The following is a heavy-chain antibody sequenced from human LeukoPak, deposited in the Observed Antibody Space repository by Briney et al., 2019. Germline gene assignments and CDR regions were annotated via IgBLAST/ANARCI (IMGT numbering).Heavy chain of an antibody. CDR1: GYSITSAYY. CDR2: INHSGTT. V-gene: IGHV4-38-2*02. Sequence: SETLSLTCAVSGYSITSAYYWGWIRPPPGEGLEWVGSINHSGTTYYNPSLRRRVTISVNTSKHQFSLILNAVTAADTAIYYCARDIPSGYMDVWGKGTTLTV. CDR3: ARDIPSGYMDV. J-gene: IGHJ6*03.